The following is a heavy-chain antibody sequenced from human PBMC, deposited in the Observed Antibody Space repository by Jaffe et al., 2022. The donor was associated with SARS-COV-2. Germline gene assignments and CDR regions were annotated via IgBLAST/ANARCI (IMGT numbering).Heavy chain of an antibody. CDR1: GFTFSSYA. CDR3: AREGSYGIQLWFVFVY. V-gene: IGHV3-30*04. J-gene: IGHJ4*02. D-gene: IGHD5-18*01. CDR2: ISYDGSNK. Sequence: QVQLVESGGGVVQPGRSLRLSCAASGFTFSSYAMHWVRQAPGKGLEWVAVISYDGSNKYYADSVKGRFTISRDNSKNTLYLQMNSLRAEDTAVYYCAREGSYGIQLWFVFVYWGQGTLVTVSS.